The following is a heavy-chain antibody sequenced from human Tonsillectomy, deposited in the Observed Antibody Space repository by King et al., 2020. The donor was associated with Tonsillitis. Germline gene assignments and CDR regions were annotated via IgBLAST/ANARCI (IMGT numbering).Heavy chain of an antibody. CDR3: AKAERNTWADPEYYYFHGMDV. CDR2: IRFDGSNK. CDR1: GFTFSTYG. J-gene: IGHJ6*02. V-gene: IGHV3-30*02. Sequence: VQLVESGGGVVQPGGSLRLSCAASGFTFSTYGMHWVRQAPGKGLEWVAFIRFDGSNKYYAASVKGRFTISRDNSKNTLYLQMSSLRTEDTAVYYCAKAERNTWADPEYYYFHGMDVWGQGTTVTVSS. D-gene: IGHD2/OR15-2a*01.